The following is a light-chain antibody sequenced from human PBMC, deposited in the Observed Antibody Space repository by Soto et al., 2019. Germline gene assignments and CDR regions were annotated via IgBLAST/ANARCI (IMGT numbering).Light chain of an antibody. CDR2: AAS. CDR3: QQEGFT. Sequence: DIQMTQSPSSLSASVGDRVTITCRASQSISSYLNWYQQKPGKAPKLLIYAASSLQSGVPSRFSGSGSGTDFTLTISSLQPEDFATYYCQQEGFTFGPGTKGDI. J-gene: IGKJ3*01. CDR1: QSISSY. V-gene: IGKV1-39*01.